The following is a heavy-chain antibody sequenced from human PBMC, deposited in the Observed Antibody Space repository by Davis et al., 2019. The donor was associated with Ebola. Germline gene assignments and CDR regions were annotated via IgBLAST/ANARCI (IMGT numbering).Heavy chain of an antibody. CDR3: ARHDWGGRADNFDY. D-gene: IGHD7-27*01. J-gene: IGHJ4*02. CDR1: GGSISSYY. V-gene: IGHV4-59*01. Sequence: PGGSLRLSCTVSGGSISSYYWSWIRQSPGKGPEWIGYISGSGNINYNPSLESRVTISVDTSKNHLSLILRSVTAADTAMYYCARHDWGGRADNFDYWGQGTLVTVSS. CDR2: ISGSGNI.